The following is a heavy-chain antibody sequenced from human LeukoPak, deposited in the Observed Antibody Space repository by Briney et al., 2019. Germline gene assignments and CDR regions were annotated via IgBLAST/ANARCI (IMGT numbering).Heavy chain of an antibody. V-gene: IGHV3-23*01. CDR1: GFTFSNSA. Sequence: GGSLRLSCAASGFTFSNSAMSWVRQAPGKGLEWVSTLSGSGITTYYADSVKGRFTISRDNSKNALYLQMNRLRADDTAVYYCAKGIYSSGWSYFDYWGHGTLVSVSS. D-gene: IGHD6-19*01. CDR2: LSGSGITT. CDR3: AKGIYSSGWSYFDY. J-gene: IGHJ4*01.